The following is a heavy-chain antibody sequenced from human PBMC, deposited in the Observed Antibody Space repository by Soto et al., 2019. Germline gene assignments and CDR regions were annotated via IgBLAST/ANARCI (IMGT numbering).Heavy chain of an antibody. CDR2: IYPGDSDT. Sequence: GESLKISCEASVYTFTNYWIGWVRQMPGKGLEWMGIIYPGDSDTRYSPSFQGQVTISADKSISTAYMQWSSLKASDTAMYYCARRRVTTNYYYGMDVWGQGTTVTVSS. CDR1: VYTFTNYW. CDR3: ARRRVTTNYYYGMDV. V-gene: IGHV5-51*01. J-gene: IGHJ6*02. D-gene: IGHD4-17*01.